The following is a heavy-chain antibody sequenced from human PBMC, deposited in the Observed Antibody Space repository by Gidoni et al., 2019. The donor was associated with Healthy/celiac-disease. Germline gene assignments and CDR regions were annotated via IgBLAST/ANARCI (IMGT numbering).Heavy chain of an antibody. CDR2: IGSAGDT. CDR1: GFPFSRYD. Sequence: VQLVESGGGLVQPGGSLRLCCADSGFPFSRYDMHWVRQATGKGLEWVSAIGSAGDTYYPGSVKGRFTISRENAKNSLYLQMNSLRAGDTAVYYCARDGTRYCSGGSCYSEAFDIWGQGTMVTVS. D-gene: IGHD2-15*01. CDR3: ARDGTRYCSGGSCYSEAFDI. J-gene: IGHJ3*02. V-gene: IGHV3-13*01.